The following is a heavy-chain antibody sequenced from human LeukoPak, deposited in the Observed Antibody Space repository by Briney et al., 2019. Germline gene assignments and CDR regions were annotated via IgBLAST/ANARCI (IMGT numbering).Heavy chain of an antibody. V-gene: IGHV4-34*01. CDR3: ARMRRQLEQSPRYYYYYYMDV. CDR2: INHSGST. D-gene: IGHD1-1*01. Sequence: PSETLSLTCAVYGGSFSGYYWSWIRQPPGKGLEWIGEINHSGSTNYNPSLKSRVTISVDTSKNQFSLKLSSVTAADTAVYYCARMRRQLEQSPRYYYYYYMDVWGKGTTVTVSS. J-gene: IGHJ6*03. CDR1: GGSFSGYY.